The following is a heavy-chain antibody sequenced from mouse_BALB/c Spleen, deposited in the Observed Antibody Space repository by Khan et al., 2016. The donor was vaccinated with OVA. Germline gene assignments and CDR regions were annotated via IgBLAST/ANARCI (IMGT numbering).Heavy chain of an antibody. V-gene: IGHV1S137*01. Sequence: QVQLQQSGAELVRPGVSVKISCKGSGYTFTDFTMHWVKQSHAVSLEWIGVISTYYGDADYNQKFKGKATMTVDKSSNTAYFDLARLTSEDSAIYFCARGGGGDRFLYWGQGTLVTVSA. CDR3: ARGGGGDRFLY. CDR1: GYTFTDFT. CDR2: ISTYYGDA. J-gene: IGHJ3*01.